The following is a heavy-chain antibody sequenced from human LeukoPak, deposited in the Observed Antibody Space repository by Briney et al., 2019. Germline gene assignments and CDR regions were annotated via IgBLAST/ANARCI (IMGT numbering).Heavy chain of an antibody. J-gene: IGHJ4*02. Sequence: PGGSLRLSCAASAFTFPTYGMIWVRQAPGKGLEWVSSITESGDNTYYADSVKGRFTISRDNSKNTLYLQMNSLRAEDTAVYYCAKGLSSSSKFDYWGQGTLVTVSS. CDR2: ITESGDNT. CDR1: AFTFPTYG. D-gene: IGHD6-6*01. CDR3: AKGLSSSSKFDY. V-gene: IGHV3-23*01.